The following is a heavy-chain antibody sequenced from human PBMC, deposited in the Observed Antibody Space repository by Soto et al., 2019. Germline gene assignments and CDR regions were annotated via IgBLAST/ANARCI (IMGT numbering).Heavy chain of an antibody. J-gene: IGHJ4*02. V-gene: IGHV1-2*02. CDR2: INPNCGGT. Sequence: QVQLVQSGAEVKKPGASVKVSCKASGYTFTGYYMHWVRQAPGQGLEWMGWINPNCGGTNYAQKFQGRVPVTRDTSISPAYMELSRLRSDDTALYYCSRDESFDYWGQVTLVTVSS. CDR1: GYTFTGYY. CDR3: SRDESFDY.